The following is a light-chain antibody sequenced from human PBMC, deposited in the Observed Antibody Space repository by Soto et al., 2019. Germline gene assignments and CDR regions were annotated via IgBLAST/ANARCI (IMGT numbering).Light chain of an antibody. V-gene: IGKV4-1*01. CDR2: WAT. Sequence: DIVMTQSPDSLAVSLGERATINCKSSQSVLYSTNNKNYLAWYQQKPGQPPKLLIYWATTRESGVPDRFSGRGSGTDFTLTISSLQAEDVAVYYCQQYYITPLTFGGGTKVAIK. CDR3: QQYYITPLT. J-gene: IGKJ4*01. CDR1: QSVLYSTNNKNY.